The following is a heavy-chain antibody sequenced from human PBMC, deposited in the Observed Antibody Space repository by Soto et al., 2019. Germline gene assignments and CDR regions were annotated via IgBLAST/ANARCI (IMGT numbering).Heavy chain of an antibody. CDR3: ATRTTVTTFDY. J-gene: IGHJ4*02. Sequence: QVQLQESGPGLVKPSQTLSLTCDVSGASVTRAGSYWGWIRQRPGQGLEWIGYIYFDGTTYYNPSLQSRVIISADTSRNQFSLRLSFLTAADTAVYYCATRTTVTTFDYWRQGTLVTVSS. CDR2: IYFDGTT. CDR1: GASVTRAGSY. D-gene: IGHD4-17*01. V-gene: IGHV4-31*11.